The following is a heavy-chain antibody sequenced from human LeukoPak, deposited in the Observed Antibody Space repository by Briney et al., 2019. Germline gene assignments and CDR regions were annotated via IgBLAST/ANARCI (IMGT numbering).Heavy chain of an antibody. V-gene: IGHV4-34*01. J-gene: IGHJ4*02. CDR2: INHSGST. Sequence: PSETLSLTCAVYGGSLSGYYWSWIRQPPRKGLERIGEINHSGSTNYNPSLKSRVTISVDTSKNQFSLKLSSVTAADTAVYYCARGNSDPHYYDSSGQLAPDWGQGTLVTVSS. D-gene: IGHD3-22*01. CDR1: GGSLSGYY. CDR3: ARGNSDPHYYDSSGQLAPD.